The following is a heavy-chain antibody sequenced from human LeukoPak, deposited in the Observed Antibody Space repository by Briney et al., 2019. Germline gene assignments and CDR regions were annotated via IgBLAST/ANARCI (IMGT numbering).Heavy chain of an antibody. CDR3: ARLSSSWYGGYFDY. J-gene: IGHJ4*02. CDR2: INAGNGNT. D-gene: IGHD6-13*01. Sequence: ASVKVSCKASGYTFTSYAMHWVRQAPGQRLEWMGWINAGNGNTKYSQKFQGRVTITRDTSASTAYMELSSQRSEDTAVYYCARLSSSWYGGYFDYWGQGTLVTVSS. CDR1: GYTFTSYA. V-gene: IGHV1-3*01.